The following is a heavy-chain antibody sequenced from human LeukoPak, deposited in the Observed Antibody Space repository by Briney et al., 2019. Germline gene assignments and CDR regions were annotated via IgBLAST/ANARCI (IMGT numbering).Heavy chain of an antibody. CDR3: ARLRGAMTPVTSDFDY. CDR2: GFYSGSA. J-gene: IGHJ4*02. Sequence: SETLSLTCTVSGGSISGSSYYWAWLRQPPGKGLEWIGSGFYSGSAYYNPSLKSRLTISVDTSKNQFSLDLSSVTAADAAVYYCARLRGAMTPVTSDFDYWGQGILVTVSS. CDR1: GGSISGSSYY. V-gene: IGHV4-39*01. D-gene: IGHD4-17*01.